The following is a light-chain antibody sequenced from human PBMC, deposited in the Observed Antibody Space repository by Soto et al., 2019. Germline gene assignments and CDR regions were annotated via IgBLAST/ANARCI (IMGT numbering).Light chain of an antibody. J-gene: IGKJ1*01. Sequence: IVLTHAPATLSLSPGERATLSCRASQSVSSNLAWYQQKPGQAPRLLIYDVSTRATGIPARFSGSGSGTEFTLTISGLQSEDFAVYYCQQYNKWPGTFGQGTNVNI. V-gene: IGKV3-15*01. CDR2: DVS. CDR1: QSVSSN. CDR3: QQYNKWPGT.